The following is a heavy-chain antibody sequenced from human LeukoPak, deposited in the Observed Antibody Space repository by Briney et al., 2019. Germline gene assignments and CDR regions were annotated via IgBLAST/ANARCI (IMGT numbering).Heavy chain of an antibody. CDR3: ARARTGDY. D-gene: IGHD3-10*01. Sequence: GGSLRLSCGTSGFTSSRYSMNWVRQAPGKGLEWVSYITSSSDIIYYADSVKGRFTISRDNAKNSVYLQMNSLRAEDTAVYYCARARTGDYWGQGTLVTVSS. CDR1: GFTSSRYS. J-gene: IGHJ4*02. V-gene: IGHV3-48*01. CDR2: ITSSSDII.